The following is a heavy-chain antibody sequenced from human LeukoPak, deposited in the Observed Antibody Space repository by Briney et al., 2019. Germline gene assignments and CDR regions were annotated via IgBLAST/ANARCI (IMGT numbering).Heavy chain of an antibody. CDR3: ARYRSSGYYYPSYFDY. J-gene: IGHJ4*02. V-gene: IGHV3-23*01. CDR1: GFTFSSQS. Sequence: PGGSLRLSCAASGFTFSSQSMTWVRQAPGKGLEWVSGISGSGDITYYADSVKGRFTISRDNSKNTLYLQMNSLRAEDTAVYYCARYRSSGYYYPSYFDYWGQGTLVTVSS. D-gene: IGHD3-22*01. CDR2: ISGSGDIT.